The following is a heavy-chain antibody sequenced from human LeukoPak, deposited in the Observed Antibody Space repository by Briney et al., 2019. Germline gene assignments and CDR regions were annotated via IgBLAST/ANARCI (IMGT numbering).Heavy chain of an antibody. V-gene: IGHV3-33*01. CDR3: ARYYDSSGFYYVDY. CDR1: GFSFSNYG. J-gene: IGHJ4*02. D-gene: IGHD3-22*01. Sequence: GGSLRLSCAASGFSFSNYGMHWVRQAPGKGLEWVGIKWYDGSNKHYADSVKGRVTISRDNSKNTLYLQMNSLRAEDTAVYYCARYYDSSGFYYVDYWGQGTLVTVSS. CDR2: KWYDGSNK.